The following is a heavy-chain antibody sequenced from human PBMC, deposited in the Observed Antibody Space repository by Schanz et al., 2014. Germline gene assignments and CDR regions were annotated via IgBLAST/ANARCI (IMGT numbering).Heavy chain of an antibody. CDR1: GYTFSSYG. Sequence: QVRLVQSGAEVKKPGASVKVSCKGSGYTFSSYGISWVRQAPGEGLEWMGWISGYNGNTNYAQKVQGRVTMTIDISTTTVYMELRSLRSDDTAVYYCARDIVLVSASQLRHYYYGMDVWGQGTTVTVSS. J-gene: IGHJ6*02. CDR2: ISGYNGNT. D-gene: IGHD2-8*02. V-gene: IGHV1-18*04. CDR3: ARDIVLVSASQLRHYYYGMDV.